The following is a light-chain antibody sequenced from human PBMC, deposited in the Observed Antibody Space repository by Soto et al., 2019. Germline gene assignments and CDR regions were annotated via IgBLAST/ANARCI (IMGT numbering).Light chain of an antibody. V-gene: IGLV2-14*01. Sequence: QSALTQPASVSGSPGQSITISCTGTSSDVGGYNYVSWYQQHPGKAPKLMIYEVSNRPSGVSNRFSGSKSGNTASLTISGLQAEDEADYYCQVWDSSSDHWVFGGGTQLTVL. CDR3: QVWDSSSDHWV. CDR1: SSDVGGYNY. CDR2: EVS. J-gene: IGLJ3*02.